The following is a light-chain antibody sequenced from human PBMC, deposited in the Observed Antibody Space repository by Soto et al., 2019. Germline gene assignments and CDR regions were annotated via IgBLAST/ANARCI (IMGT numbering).Light chain of an antibody. CDR3: QQGDRIPIT. V-gene: IGKV1-39*01. J-gene: IGKJ5*01. Sequence: DIQMTQSPSSLSASVGDRVTITCRASQNINSDLNWYQQKPGKAPKLLMYSTSSLRSGFPSRFSGSGSGTDLNLTISTLQPEDFATYYCQQGDRIPITFGQGTRLEIK. CDR2: STS. CDR1: QNINSD.